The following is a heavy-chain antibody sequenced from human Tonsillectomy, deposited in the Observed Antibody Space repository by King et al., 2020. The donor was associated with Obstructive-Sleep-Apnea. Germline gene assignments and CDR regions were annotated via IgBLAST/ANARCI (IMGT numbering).Heavy chain of an antibody. CDR2: IYYSGST. CDR1: GGSFSSSSYY. D-gene: IGHD3-10*01. J-gene: IGHJ4*02. CDR3: ARDLGYGSGAYDY. Sequence: QLQESGPGLVKPSETLSLTCTVSGGSFSSSSYYWGWIRQPPGRGLEWIGSIYYSGSTYYNPSLKSRVTISLDTSKNQFSLKLSSVTAADTAVYYCARDLGYGSGAYDYWGQGTLVTVSS. V-gene: IGHV4-39*07.